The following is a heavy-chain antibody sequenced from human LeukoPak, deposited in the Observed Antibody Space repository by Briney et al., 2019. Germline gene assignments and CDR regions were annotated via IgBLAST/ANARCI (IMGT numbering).Heavy chain of an antibody. Sequence: ASVKVSCKAAGYTFRSHGINWVRQAPGQGLEWMGWISAYNGNINYAQKVQGRVTMTTDTSTSTAYLELSSLRSEDTAVYYCAKSDRDSSGYYSLDAFDIWGQGTMVTVSS. J-gene: IGHJ3*02. D-gene: IGHD3-22*01. CDR2: ISAYNGNI. V-gene: IGHV1-18*01. CDR1: GYTFRSHG. CDR3: AKSDRDSSGYYSLDAFDI.